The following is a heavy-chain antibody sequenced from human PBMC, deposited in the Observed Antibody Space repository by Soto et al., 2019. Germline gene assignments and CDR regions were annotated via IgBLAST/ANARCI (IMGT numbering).Heavy chain of an antibody. CDR2: IYWDGDK. D-gene: IGHD3-3*01. CDR1: GFSLSTSGAA. V-gene: IGHV2-5*02. CDR3: HGRATMTIFGLIIDNGIWFDP. Sequence: QINLIESGPTLVKPTQTLTLTCTFSGFSLSTSGAAVGWVRQPPGRALEWLALIYWDGDKRYNASLGNRLTITKDTSMNQVVLTLTNVDPADTATYYCHGRATMTIFGLIIDNGIWFDPWGQGTRVIVSS. J-gene: IGHJ5*02.